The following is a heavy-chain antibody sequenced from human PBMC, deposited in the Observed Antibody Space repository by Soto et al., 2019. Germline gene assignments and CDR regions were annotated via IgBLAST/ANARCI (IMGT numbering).Heavy chain of an antibody. CDR1: GGSFYNYA. D-gene: IGHD6-6*01. J-gene: IGHJ6*02. V-gene: IGHV1-69*04. CDR2: IIPIFDKP. Sequence: SVKVSCKASGGSFYNYAVTWARQAPGQGLEWVGSIIPIFDKPNYAQKLQGRVTITADKSTSIVYMELSNLTSGDTAVYYCAKRTGLAARLASPAYYGLDVWGQGTTVTVSS. CDR3: AKRTGLAARLASPAYYGLDV.